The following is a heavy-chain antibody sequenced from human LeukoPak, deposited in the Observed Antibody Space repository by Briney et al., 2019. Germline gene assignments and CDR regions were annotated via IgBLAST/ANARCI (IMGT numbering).Heavy chain of an antibody. J-gene: IGHJ5*02. CDR1: GVSISSYY. CDR3: ARSEYGSGSYYNWFDT. V-gene: IGHV4-59*08. D-gene: IGHD3-10*01. CDR2: IYYSGST. Sequence: SETLSLTCTVSGVSISSYYWSWIRQPPGKGLEWIGYIYYSGSTYYNPSLKSRVSISVDTSKNQFSLKLSSVTATDTAVYFCARSEYGSGSYYNWFDTWGQGTLVTVSS.